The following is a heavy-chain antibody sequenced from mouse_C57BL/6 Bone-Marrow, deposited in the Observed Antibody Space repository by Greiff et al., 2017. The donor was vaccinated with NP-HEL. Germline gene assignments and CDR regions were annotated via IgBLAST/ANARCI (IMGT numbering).Heavy chain of an antibody. CDR3: ARSGRLRMAY. CDR1: GYAFSSSW. J-gene: IGHJ3*01. CDR2: IYPGDGDT. D-gene: IGHD2-2*01. V-gene: IGHV1-82*01. Sequence: VQRVESGPELVKPGASVKISCKASGYAFSSSWMNWVKQRPGKGLEWIGRIYPGDGDTNYNGKFKGKATLTADKSSSTAYMQLSSLTSEDSAVYFCARSGRLRMAYWGQGTLVTVSA.